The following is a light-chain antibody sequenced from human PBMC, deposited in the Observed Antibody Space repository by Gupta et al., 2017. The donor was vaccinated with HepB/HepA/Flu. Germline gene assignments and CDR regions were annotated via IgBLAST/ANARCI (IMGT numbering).Light chain of an antibody. CDR2: LGS. J-gene: IGKJ5*01. CDR1: QSLLHSNGYSY. Sequence: DIVMTQSPLSLPVTPGEPASISCRSSQSLLHSNGYSYLDLYLQKPGQSPQLLIYLGSNRASGVPYMFSGSGSDTDFTLKISRVEAEDVGFDYCMQALQTRITFGQGTRLEIK. V-gene: IGKV2-28*01. CDR3: MQALQTRIT.